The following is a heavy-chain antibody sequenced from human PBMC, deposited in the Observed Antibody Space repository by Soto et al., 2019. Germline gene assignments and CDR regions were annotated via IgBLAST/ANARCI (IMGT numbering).Heavy chain of an antibody. J-gene: IGHJ6*02. V-gene: IGHV1-46*01. CDR1: GYTFTSYY. Sequence: QVQLVQSGAEVKKPGASVKVSCKASGYTFTSYYMHWVRLAPGQGLEWMGIINPDGGGTSYAQQFQCRVIMTRDTSTSTVYMKMSSLRSEDTAVYYCAVGGNYLSMDVWGQGTTVTVSS. D-gene: IGHD4-4*01. CDR3: AVGGNYLSMDV. CDR2: INPDGGGT.